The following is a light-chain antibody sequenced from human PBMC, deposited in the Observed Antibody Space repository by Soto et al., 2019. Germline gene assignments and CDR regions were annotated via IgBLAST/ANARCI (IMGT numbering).Light chain of an antibody. V-gene: IGKV1-5*03. CDR1: QSISSS. Sequence: DIQMTQSPSTLSASVGDRVTITCRASQSISSSLAWYKQKPGKAPKVLIYKASSLERGVPSRFSGSGSGTEFTLTISSLQPDDFANYYCQQDNSYWTFGQGTKVEIK. J-gene: IGKJ1*01. CDR3: QQDNSYWT. CDR2: KAS.